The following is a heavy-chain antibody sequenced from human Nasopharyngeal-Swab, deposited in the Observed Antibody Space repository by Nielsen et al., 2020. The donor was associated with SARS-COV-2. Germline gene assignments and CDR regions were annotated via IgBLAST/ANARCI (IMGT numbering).Heavy chain of an antibody. CDR1: GFTFSSYG. CDR3: AKVEVRGALGYYYYMDV. J-gene: IGHJ6*03. Sequence: GESLKISCAASGFTFSSYGMHWVRQAPGKGLEWVAVISYDGSNKYYADSVKGRFTISRDNSKNTLYLQMNSLRAEDPAVYYCAKVEVRGALGYYYYMDVWGKGTTVTVSS. CDR2: ISYDGSNK. V-gene: IGHV3-30*18. D-gene: IGHD3-10*01.